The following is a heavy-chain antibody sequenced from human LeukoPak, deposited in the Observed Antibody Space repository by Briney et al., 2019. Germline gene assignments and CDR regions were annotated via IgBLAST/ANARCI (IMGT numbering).Heavy chain of an antibody. CDR3: ARMLGYCSSTSCPKVAFDI. J-gene: IGHJ3*02. CDR2: IYPGDSGT. D-gene: IGHD2-2*01. Sequence: GESLKISCKGSGYSFTSYWIGWVRQMPGKGLEWMGIIYPGDSGTKYSPSFQGQVTISADKSISTAYLQWSSLKASDTAMYYCARMLGYCSSTSCPKVAFDIWGQGTMVTVSS. CDR1: GYSFTSYW. V-gene: IGHV5-51*01.